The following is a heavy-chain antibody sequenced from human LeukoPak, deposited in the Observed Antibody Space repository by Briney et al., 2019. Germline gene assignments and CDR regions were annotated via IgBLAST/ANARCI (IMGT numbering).Heavy chain of an antibody. D-gene: IGHD6-13*01. CDR2: ISGSGGST. V-gene: IGHV3-23*01. J-gene: IGHJ4*02. Sequence: GGSLRLSCAASGFTFSSYAMSWVRQAPGKGLEWVSAISGSGGSTYYADSVKGRFTISRDNSKSTRYLQMNSLRAEDTAVYYCAKAGSSWPTSNDYWGQGTLVTVSS. CDR3: AKAGSSWPTSNDY. CDR1: GFTFSSYA.